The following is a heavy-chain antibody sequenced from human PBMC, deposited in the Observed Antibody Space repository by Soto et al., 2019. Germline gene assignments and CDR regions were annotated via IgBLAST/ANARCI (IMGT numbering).Heavy chain of an antibody. Sequence: SETLSLTCAVYGGSFSGYYWSWIRQPPGKGLEWIGEINHSGSTNYNPSLKSRVTISVDTSKNQFSLKLSSVTAADTAVYYCARGSTLRYFDWLSLPRSWFDTWGQGTLVTVSS. CDR1: GGSFSGYY. J-gene: IGHJ5*02. D-gene: IGHD3-9*01. CDR2: INHSGST. CDR3: ARGSTLRYFDWLSLPRSWFDT. V-gene: IGHV4-34*01.